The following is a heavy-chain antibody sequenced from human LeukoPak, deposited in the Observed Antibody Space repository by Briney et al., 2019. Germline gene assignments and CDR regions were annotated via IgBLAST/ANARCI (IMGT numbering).Heavy chain of an antibody. V-gene: IGHV4-30-4*07. CDR2: IYYSGST. CDR1: GGSISSGGYS. CDR3: ARGVVVFNY. J-gene: IGHJ4*02. Sequence: SQTLSLTCAVSGGSISSGGYSWSWIRQPPGKGLEWIGYIYYSGSTNYNPSLKSRVSISVDTSKNQFSLKLSSVTAADTAVYYCARGVVVFNYWGQGTLVTVSS. D-gene: IGHD3-22*01.